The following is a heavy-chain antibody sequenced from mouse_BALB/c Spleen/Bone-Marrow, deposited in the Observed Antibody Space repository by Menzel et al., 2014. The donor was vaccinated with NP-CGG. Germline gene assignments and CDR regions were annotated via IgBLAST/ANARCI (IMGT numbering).Heavy chain of an antibody. D-gene: IGHD2-4*01. V-gene: IGHV14-3*02. CDR3: ARYLIFYDYDEAMDY. CDR2: IDPANGDT. Sequence: EVQLQESGAELVKPGASVKLSCTASGFNIKDTYMHWVKQRPEQGLEWIGRIDPANGDTKYDPKFQGKATITADTSSNTAYLQLSSLTSEDTAVYHCARYLIFYDYDEAMDYWGQGTSVTVSS. CDR1: GFNIKDTY. J-gene: IGHJ4*01.